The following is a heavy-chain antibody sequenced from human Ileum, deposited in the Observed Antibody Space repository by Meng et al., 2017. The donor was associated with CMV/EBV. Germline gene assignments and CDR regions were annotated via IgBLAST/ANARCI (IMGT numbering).Heavy chain of an antibody. D-gene: IGHD5-18*01. CDR3: AKEEDTSMVGVNWFDP. CDR2: ILPLFNIS. Sequence: QVHLVQSGAEVKKAGSSVKVSCKASGGSLNSFSISWVRQAPGQGLEWMGGILPLFNISYYAQSFQGRIIITADESTSTVYMEVGGLRPEDTAIYYCAKEEDTSMVGVNWFDPWGQGTLVTVSS. V-gene: IGHV1-69*12. CDR1: GGSLNSFS. J-gene: IGHJ5*02.